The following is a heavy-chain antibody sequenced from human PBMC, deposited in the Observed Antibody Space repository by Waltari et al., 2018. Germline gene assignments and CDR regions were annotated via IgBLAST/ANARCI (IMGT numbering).Heavy chain of an antibody. CDR1: GFTFTSSA. D-gene: IGHD6-13*01. Sequence: QMQLVQSGPEVKQPGTSVKVSCKASGFTFTSSAVQWVRQARGQRLEWIGWIVVGSGNTNYAQKFQERVTITRDMSTSTAYMELSSLRSEDTAVYYCAAASGIAAPGGGGMDVWGKGTTVTVSS. CDR2: IVVGSGNT. V-gene: IGHV1-58*01. CDR3: AAASGIAAPGGGGMDV. J-gene: IGHJ6*03.